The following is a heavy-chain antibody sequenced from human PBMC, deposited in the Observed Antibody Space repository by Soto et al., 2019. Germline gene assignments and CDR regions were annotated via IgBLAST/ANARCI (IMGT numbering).Heavy chain of an antibody. CDR1: GGSISSYY. CDR2: VHHSWGS. Sequence: QVQLQESGPGLVKPSETLSLSCTVSGGSISSYYWSWFRQSPGKRMEWIGYVHHSWGSSYNPSLQRRCAISLDPSKRQFSLKVTSVTATDTAVYYCARQGFGPLHGLVDVWGQGTTVTVSS. CDR3: ARQGFGPLHGLVDV. J-gene: IGHJ6*02. V-gene: IGHV4-59*08. D-gene: IGHD3-10*01.